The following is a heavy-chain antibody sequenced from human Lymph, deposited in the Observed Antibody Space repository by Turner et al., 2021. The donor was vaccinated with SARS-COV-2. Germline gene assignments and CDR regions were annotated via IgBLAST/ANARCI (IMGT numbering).Heavy chain of an antibody. V-gene: IGHV3-23*01. CDR3: AKNEMAMIVVLITLFDY. CDR2: LSGSGGST. CDR1: GFTFSSYA. D-gene: IGHD3-22*01. J-gene: IGHJ4*02. Sequence: EVQLLESGGGLVQHGGSLSLSCAASGFTFSSYAMSWVRQAPGKGLEWVLTLSGSGGSTYYADSVKGRFTISRDNPNNTLYLQMNSLRAEDTAVYYCAKNEMAMIVVLITLFDYWGQGTLVTVSS.